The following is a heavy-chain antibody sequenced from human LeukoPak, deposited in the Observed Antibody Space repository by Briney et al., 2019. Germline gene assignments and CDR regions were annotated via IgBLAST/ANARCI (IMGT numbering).Heavy chain of an antibody. Sequence: GGSLRLSCAASGFTFSSYGMHWVRQAPGKGLEWVAFIRYDGSNKYYADSVKGRFTISRDNAKNSLYLQMNSLRAEDTAVYYCASPSSGTRIYFDYWGQGTLVTVSS. CDR1: GFTFSSYG. J-gene: IGHJ4*02. CDR3: ASPSSGTRIYFDY. V-gene: IGHV3-30*02. D-gene: IGHD6-19*01. CDR2: IRYDGSNK.